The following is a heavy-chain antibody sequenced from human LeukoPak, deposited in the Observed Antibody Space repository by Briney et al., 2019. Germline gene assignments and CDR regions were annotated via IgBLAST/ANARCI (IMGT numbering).Heavy chain of an antibody. D-gene: IGHD3-16*02. V-gene: IGHV3-33*01. CDR2: IWFDGSEQ. CDR3: ARDGDSRWGELSP. Sequence: GGSLRLSCAASGFTFSTYAIHWVRQAPGKGLEWVAVIWFDGSEQYYVDSVKGRFIISRDNSKSTSNLQLNSLRAEDTAVYYAARDGDSRWGELSPWGQGTLVTVSS. J-gene: IGHJ1*01. CDR1: GFTFSTYA.